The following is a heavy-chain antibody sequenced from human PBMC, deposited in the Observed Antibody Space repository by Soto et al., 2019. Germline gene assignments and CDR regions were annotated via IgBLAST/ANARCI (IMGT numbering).Heavy chain of an antibody. CDR3: ATQFHHCGGDCYRGPYFGMDV. CDR2: INPYTGGT. D-gene: IGHD2-21*02. J-gene: IGHJ6*02. V-gene: IGHV1-2*02. CDR1: GYTFTGYY. Sequence: ASVKVSCKASGYTFTGYYVLWVRQAPGQGPECMGWINPYTGGTNYARKFQGRVTMTRDTSISTAYMELSKLISDDTAVYYCATQFHHCGGDCYRGPYFGMDVWGQGTTVTV.